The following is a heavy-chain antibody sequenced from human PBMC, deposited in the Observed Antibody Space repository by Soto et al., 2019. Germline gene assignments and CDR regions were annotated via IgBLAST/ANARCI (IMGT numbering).Heavy chain of an antibody. Sequence: GGSLRLSCAASGCTFSSYAVNWVRQAPGKGLEWVSAISGSGGGTYYAGPGKGRFTIPRDHSKSTLYLPMDSLRVQDTAGYYYAKGRQWSPGQYVDYWGQGTLVTVSS. CDR1: GCTFSSYA. J-gene: IGHJ4*02. D-gene: IGHD2-15*01. CDR2: ISGSGGGT. CDR3: AKGRQWSPGQYVDY. V-gene: IGHV3-23*01.